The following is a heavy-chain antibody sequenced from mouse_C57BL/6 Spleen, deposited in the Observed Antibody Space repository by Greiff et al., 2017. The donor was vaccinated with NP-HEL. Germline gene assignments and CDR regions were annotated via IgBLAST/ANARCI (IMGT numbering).Heavy chain of an antibody. D-gene: IGHD4-1*01. V-gene: IGHV5-12*01. CDR1: GFTFSDYY. J-gene: IGHJ3*01. CDR2: ISNGGGST. CDR3: SRRELGSWFAY. Sequence: EVNLVESGGGLVQPGGSLKLSCAASGFTFSDYYMYWVRQTPEKRLEWVAYISNGGGSTYYPDTVKGRFTISRDNAKNTLYLQMSRLKSEDTAMYYCSRRELGSWFAYWGQGTLVTVSA.